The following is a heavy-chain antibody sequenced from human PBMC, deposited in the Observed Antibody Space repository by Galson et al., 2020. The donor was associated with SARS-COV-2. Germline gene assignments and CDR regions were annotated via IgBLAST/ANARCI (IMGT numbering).Heavy chain of an antibody. J-gene: IGHJ4*02. Sequence: GGSLRLSCVASGFTLNTYAMSWVRQAPGGGLEWVSTILADGRTYYADSVKGRFTISRDNSKNTLYLQMNILRAEDTALYYCAKRQDYSSNLSVDFASWGQGTLVTVSS. CDR3: AKRQDYSSNLSVDFAS. CDR2: ILADGRT. CDR1: GFTLNTYA. D-gene: IGHD6-13*01. V-gene: IGHV3-23*01.